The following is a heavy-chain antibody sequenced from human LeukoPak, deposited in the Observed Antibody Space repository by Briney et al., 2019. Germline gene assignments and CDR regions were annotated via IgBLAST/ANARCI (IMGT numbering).Heavy chain of an antibody. V-gene: IGHV1-69*13. D-gene: IGHD6-19*01. Sequence: ASVKVSCKASGGTFSSYAISWVRQAPGQGLGWMGGIIPIFGTANYAQKFQGRVTITADESTSTAYMELSSLRSEDTAVYYCASTYGSGWYVFDYWGQGTLVTVSS. CDR2: IIPIFGTA. CDR3: ASTYGSGWYVFDY. CDR1: GGTFSSYA. J-gene: IGHJ4*02.